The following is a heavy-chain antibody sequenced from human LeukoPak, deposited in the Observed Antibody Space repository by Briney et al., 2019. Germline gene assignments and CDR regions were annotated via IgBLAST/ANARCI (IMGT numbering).Heavy chain of an antibody. Sequence: ASVKVSCKASGGTFSSYAISWVRQAPGQGLEWIGRIIPIFGTANYAQKFQGRVTITTDESTSTAYMELSSLRSEDTAVYYCAREGGSRYFDFDWFDPWGQGTLVTVSS. CDR3: AREGGSRYFDFDWFDP. V-gene: IGHV1-69*05. D-gene: IGHD3-9*01. CDR1: GGTFSSYA. CDR2: IIPIFGTA. J-gene: IGHJ5*02.